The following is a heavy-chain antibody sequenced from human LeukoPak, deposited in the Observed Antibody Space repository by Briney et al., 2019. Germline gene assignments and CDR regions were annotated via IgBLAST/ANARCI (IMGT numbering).Heavy chain of an antibody. CDR1: GYTFTGYY. J-gene: IGHJ5*02. V-gene: IGHV1-2*02. CDR3: ARVDTVVVPAGITWFDP. Sequence: ASVKVSCKASGYTFTGYYMHWVRQAPGQGLEWMGWINPNSGGTNYAQKFQGRVTMSRDTSISTAYMELSRLRSDDTVVYYCARVDTVVVPAGITWFDPWGQGTLVTVSS. D-gene: IGHD2-2*02. CDR2: INPNSGGT.